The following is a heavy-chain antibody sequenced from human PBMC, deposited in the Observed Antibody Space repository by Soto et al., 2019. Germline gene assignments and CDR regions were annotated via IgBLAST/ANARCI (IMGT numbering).Heavy chain of an antibody. D-gene: IGHD2-15*01. V-gene: IGHV4-39*01. Sequence: QLQLQESGPGLVKPSETLSLTCTVSGGSISSSSYYWGWIRQPPGKGLEWIGSIYYSGSTYYNPSLNSRVTISVDTSKNQFSLKLSSVTAADTAVYYCASLIYCSGGSCYPQYWYFDLWGRGTLVTVSS. CDR3: ASLIYCSGGSCYPQYWYFDL. CDR2: IYYSGST. J-gene: IGHJ2*01. CDR1: GGSISSSSYY.